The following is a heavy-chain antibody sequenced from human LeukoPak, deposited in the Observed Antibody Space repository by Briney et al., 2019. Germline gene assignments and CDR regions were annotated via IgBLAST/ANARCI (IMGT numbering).Heavy chain of an antibody. J-gene: IGHJ4*02. D-gene: IGHD6-13*01. CDR3: AKSVAATGTSSVIIDY. Sequence: GGSLRLSCAASGFTFNSFAMSRVRQAPGKGLEWVSTISGGGGSTYYADSVKGRFTISRDTSKNTLYLQMNNLRAEDTAVYYCAKSVAATGTSSVIIDYWGQGTLVTVSS. CDR1: GFTFNSFA. V-gene: IGHV3-23*01. CDR2: ISGGGGST.